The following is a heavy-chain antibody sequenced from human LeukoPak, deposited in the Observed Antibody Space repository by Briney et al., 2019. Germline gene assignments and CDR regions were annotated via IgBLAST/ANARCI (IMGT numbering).Heavy chain of an antibody. V-gene: IGHV3-7*01. Sequence: PGGSLRLSCAASGFIFSSNLMGWVRQAPGKGLESVANIKQEGSDKYYVDSVKGRFTISRDNAKNSLYLQMNSLRAEDTAVYYCARGRYTSGWYPDYFDYWGQGTLVTVSS. CDR2: IKQEGSDK. D-gene: IGHD6-19*01. J-gene: IGHJ4*02. CDR1: GFIFSSNL. CDR3: ARGRYTSGWYPDYFDY.